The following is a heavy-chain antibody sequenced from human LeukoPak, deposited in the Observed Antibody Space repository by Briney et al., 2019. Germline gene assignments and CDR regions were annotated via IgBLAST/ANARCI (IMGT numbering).Heavy chain of an antibody. V-gene: IGHV3-30*04. J-gene: IGHJ3*02. CDR2: ISYDGSNK. CDR3: ARAMGYYGSGDAFDI. Sequence: GRSLRLSCAASGFTLSSYAMHWVRQAPGKGLEWVAVISYDGSNKYYADSVKGRFTISRDNSKNTLYLQMNSLRAEDTAVYYCARAMGYYGSGDAFDIWGQGTMVTVSS. CDR1: GFTLSSYA. D-gene: IGHD3-10*01.